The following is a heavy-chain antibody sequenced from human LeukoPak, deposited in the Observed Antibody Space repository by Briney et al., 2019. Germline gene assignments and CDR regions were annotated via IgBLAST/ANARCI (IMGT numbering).Heavy chain of an antibody. CDR1: GFTFSSYS. CDR2: ISSSSSYI. J-gene: IGHJ4*02. V-gene: IGHV3-21*01. Sequence: PGGSLRLSCAASGFTFSSYSMNWVRQAPGKGLEWVSSISSSSSYIYYADSVKGRFTISRDNAKNSLFLQMNSLRAEETAVSSCATHESCNACWRQATLLTVSS. CDR3: ATHESCNAC. D-gene: IGHD2-8*01.